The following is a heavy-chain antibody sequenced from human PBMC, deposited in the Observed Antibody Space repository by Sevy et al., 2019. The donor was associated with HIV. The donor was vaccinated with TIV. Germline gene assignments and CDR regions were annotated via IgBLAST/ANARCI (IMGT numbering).Heavy chain of an antibody. CDR3: ARDRGEILSSAFDY. CDR2: ISYDGRNNK. V-gene: IGHV3-30*03. Sequence: GGSLRLSCAASGFSFSDYRMHWVRQAPGKGLEWVAVISYDGRNNKYNADSVKGRFTSSRENTKNTLYLQMNSLRAEDTAIYYCARDRGEILSSAFDYWGQGTLVTVSS. CDR1: GFSFSDYR. J-gene: IGHJ4*02. D-gene: IGHD3-16*01.